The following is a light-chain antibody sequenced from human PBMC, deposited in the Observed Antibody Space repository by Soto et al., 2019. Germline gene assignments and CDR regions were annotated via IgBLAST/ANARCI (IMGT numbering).Light chain of an antibody. CDR2: DVS. CDR1: GSDVGGYNY. Sequence: QSALTQPASVSGSPGQSITISCTGTGSDVGGYNYVSWYQQYPGKAPKLMIYDVSNRPSGVSNRFSGSKSGHTAALIIFGLQAEDEADYYCCSYTSSSTYVFGTGTKLTVL. CDR3: CSYTSSSTYV. J-gene: IGLJ1*01. V-gene: IGLV2-14*01.